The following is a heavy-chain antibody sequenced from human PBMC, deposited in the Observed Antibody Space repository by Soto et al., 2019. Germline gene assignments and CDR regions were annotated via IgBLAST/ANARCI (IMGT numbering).Heavy chain of an antibody. CDR3: VKDRSVYCTGARCERRDYFYYYGMDV. CDR1: GFTFDDYA. CDR2: LSWNSGTL. Sequence: GGSLRLSCAASGFTFDDYAMHWVRQAPGRDLEWVSGLSWNSGTLGYADSVKGRFTISRDNARNSLYLQMSSLRAEDTALYYCVKDRSVYCTGARCERRDYFYYYGMDVWGQGTTVTVSS. J-gene: IGHJ6*02. D-gene: IGHD2-8*02. V-gene: IGHV3-9*01.